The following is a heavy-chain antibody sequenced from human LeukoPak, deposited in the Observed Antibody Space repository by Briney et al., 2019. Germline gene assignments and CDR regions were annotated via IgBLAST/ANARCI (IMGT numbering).Heavy chain of an antibody. Sequence: SETLSLTCTVSGGSISSYYWSWIRQPPGKGLEWIGYIYYSGSTNHNPSLKSRVTISVDTSKNQFSLKLSSVTAADTAVYYCARVTTKNDAFDIWGQGTMVTVSS. D-gene: IGHD3-22*01. CDR1: GGSISSYY. J-gene: IGHJ3*02. CDR2: IYYSGST. V-gene: IGHV4-59*01. CDR3: ARVTTKNDAFDI.